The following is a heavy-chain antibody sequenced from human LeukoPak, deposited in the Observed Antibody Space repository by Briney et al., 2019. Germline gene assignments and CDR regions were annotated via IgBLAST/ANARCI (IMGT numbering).Heavy chain of an antibody. J-gene: IGHJ6*02. CDR3: AKGPSYYDSSSYPYYYYGMDV. D-gene: IGHD3-22*01. Sequence: GGSLRLPCAASGFTFDDYVMHWVRQAPGKGLEWVSGISWNSGSIGYADSVKGRFTISRDNAKNSLYLQMNGLRAEDTALYYCAKGPSYYDSSSYPYYYYGMDVWGQGTTVTVSS. CDR2: ISWNSGSI. V-gene: IGHV3-9*01. CDR1: GFTFDDYV.